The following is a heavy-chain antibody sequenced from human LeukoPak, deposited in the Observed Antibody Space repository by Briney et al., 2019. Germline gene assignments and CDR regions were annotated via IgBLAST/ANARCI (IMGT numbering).Heavy chain of an antibody. D-gene: IGHD3-16*01. J-gene: IGHJ3*02. V-gene: IGHV4-59*08. CDR3: ALRRPFGAFDI. CDR1: GGSISSYY. Sequence: SETLSLTCTVSGGSISSYYWSWIRQPPGKGLEWIGYIYYSGSTNYNPSLKSRVTISIDTSKNQLSLKLSSVTAADTAVYYCALRRPFGAFDIWGQGTMVTVSS. CDR2: IYYSGST.